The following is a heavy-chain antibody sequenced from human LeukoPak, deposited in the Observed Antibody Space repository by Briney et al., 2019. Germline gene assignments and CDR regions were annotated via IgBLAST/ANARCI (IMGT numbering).Heavy chain of an antibody. Sequence: GGSLRLSCAASGFTVSSNYMSWVRQAPGKGLEWVSVFYSGGSTYYADSVKGRFTISRDNSKNTVYLQINSLRAEDTAVYYCARGDGYNFWDYWGQGTLVTVSS. CDR2: FYSGGST. CDR1: GFTVSSNY. J-gene: IGHJ4*02. V-gene: IGHV3-53*01. D-gene: IGHD5-24*01. CDR3: ARGDGYNFWDY.